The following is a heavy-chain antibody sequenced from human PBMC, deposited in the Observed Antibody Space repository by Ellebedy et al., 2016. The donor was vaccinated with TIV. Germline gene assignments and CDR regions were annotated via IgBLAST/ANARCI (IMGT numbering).Heavy chain of an antibody. V-gene: IGHV3-21*01. CDR3: ARDLHFAFDY. J-gene: IGHJ4*02. CDR2: ISSNSGNK. CDR1: GFTFSNYA. Sequence: LSLTCAASGFTFSNYAMSWVRQAPGKGLEWVSSISSNSGNKYCADSVEGRFTISRDNARNSLYLQMNSLRAEDTAVYYCARDLHFAFDYWGRGTLVTVSS.